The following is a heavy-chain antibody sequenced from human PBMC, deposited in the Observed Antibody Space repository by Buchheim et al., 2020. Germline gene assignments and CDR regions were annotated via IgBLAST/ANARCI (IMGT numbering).Heavy chain of an antibody. CDR1: GGSLNPYY. J-gene: IGHJ4*02. D-gene: IGHD3-3*01. Sequence: QVQLQQWGAGLLKASETLSLTCAVSGGSLNPYYWSWIRQPPGKGLEWIGDINHAGSTNDYAPLRSRLTMSIASSKNQLYLKLISVTAADTAVYYCARVEYPYGHGYYFWGQGTL. CDR2: INHAGST. V-gene: IGHV4-34*01. CDR3: ARVEYPYGHGYYF.